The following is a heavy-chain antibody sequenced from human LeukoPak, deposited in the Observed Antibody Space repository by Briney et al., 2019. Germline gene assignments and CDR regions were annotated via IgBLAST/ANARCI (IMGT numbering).Heavy chain of an antibody. CDR2: IIPLFDTI. CDR1: GDTFSSYA. Sequence: SVKVSCKAPGDTFSSYAISWVRQAPGQGLEWMGEIIPLFDTINYAQNFQGRVTITADESTSTAYMELSSLRSEDTAVYYCARDRGDIVVVPAAGWFDPWGQGTLVTVSS. V-gene: IGHV1-69*13. CDR3: ARDRGDIVVVPAAGWFDP. D-gene: IGHD2-2*01. J-gene: IGHJ5*02.